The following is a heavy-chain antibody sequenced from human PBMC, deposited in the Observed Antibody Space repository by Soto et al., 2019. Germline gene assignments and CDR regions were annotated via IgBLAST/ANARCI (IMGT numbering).Heavy chain of an antibody. CDR2: ISYDGSNK. D-gene: IGHD3-3*01. Sequence: SLRLSCAASGFTFSSYGMHWVLQAPGKGLEWVAVISYDGSNKYYADSVKGRFTISRDNSKNTLYLQMNSLRAEDTAVYYCAKDPDYDFWSGYPNGMDVWGQGTTVTVSS. V-gene: IGHV3-30*18. J-gene: IGHJ6*02. CDR1: GFTFSSYG. CDR3: AKDPDYDFWSGYPNGMDV.